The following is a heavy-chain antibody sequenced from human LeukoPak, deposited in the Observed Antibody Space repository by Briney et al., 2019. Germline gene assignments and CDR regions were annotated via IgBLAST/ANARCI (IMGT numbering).Heavy chain of an antibody. V-gene: IGHV5-10-1*01. D-gene: IGHD3-10*01. J-gene: IGHJ4*02. Sequence: GESLKISCKGSGYSFTSYWISWVRQMPGKGLEWMGRIDPSDSYTNYSPSFQGHVTISADKSISTAYLQWSSLKASDTAMYYCARLRGPLFITMVRGVKHFDYWGQGTLVTVSS. CDR3: ARLRGPLFITMVRGVKHFDY. CDR2: IDPSDSYT. CDR1: GYSFTSYW.